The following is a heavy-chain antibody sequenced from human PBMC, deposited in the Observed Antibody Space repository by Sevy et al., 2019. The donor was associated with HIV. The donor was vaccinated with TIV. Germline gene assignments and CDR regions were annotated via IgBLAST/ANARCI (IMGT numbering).Heavy chain of an antibody. D-gene: IGHD2-21*01. V-gene: IGHV3-48*02. CDR3: ARHVTNVVQRISTRAFDI. CDR2: ISSSSRTI. Sequence: GGSLRLSCAASGFTFSNYSMTWVRQAPGKGLEWISYISSSSRTIYNADSVKGRFTISRDKAKNSLYLQMNSLRDEDTAVYYCARHVTNVVQRISTRAFDIWGQGTMVTVSS. CDR1: GFTFSNYS. J-gene: IGHJ3*02.